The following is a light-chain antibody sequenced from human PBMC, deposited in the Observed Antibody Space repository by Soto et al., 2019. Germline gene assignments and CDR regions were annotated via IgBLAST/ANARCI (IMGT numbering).Light chain of an antibody. Sequence: EIVLTQSPGTLSLSLGERATLSCRASQSVGNNYLAWFQHKPGQAPRLLIYDASNRATGIPDRFSASGSGTDFTLTISRLEPEDFAVYYCQQCATSPLTFGGGTKVDIK. CDR1: QSVGNNY. J-gene: IGKJ4*01. V-gene: IGKV3-20*01. CDR2: DAS. CDR3: QQCATSPLT.